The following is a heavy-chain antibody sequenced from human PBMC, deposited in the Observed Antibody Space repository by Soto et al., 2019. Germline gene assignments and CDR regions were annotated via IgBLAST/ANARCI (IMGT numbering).Heavy chain of an antibody. CDR3: AAEGQIAAACTGGYYCYRMDV. CDR1: GFTFTSSA. Sequence: SVKVSCKASGFTFTSSAMQWVRQARGQRLEWIGWIVVGSGNTNYAQKFQERVTVTRDMSTSTAYMELSSLRSEDTAVYYCAAEGQIAAACTGGYYCYRMDVWARRTTVTGS. V-gene: IGHV1-58*02. D-gene: IGHD6-13*01. CDR2: IVVGSGNT. J-gene: IGHJ6*02.